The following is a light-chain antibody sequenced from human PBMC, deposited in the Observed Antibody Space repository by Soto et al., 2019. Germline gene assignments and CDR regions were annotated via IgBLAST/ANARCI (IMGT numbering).Light chain of an antibody. CDR3: LQHYAFPFT. CDR1: QDIGTS. J-gene: IGKJ3*01. V-gene: IGKV1-17*01. CDR2: TIS. Sequence: DIQMTQSPSSLSASVEGRVTITCRASQDIGTSLDWFQQKPGTAPKRLIYTISDLQSGVPSRFSGGGSGTESTITISRLQPEDSATYYCLQHYAFPFTFGPGTKVHV.